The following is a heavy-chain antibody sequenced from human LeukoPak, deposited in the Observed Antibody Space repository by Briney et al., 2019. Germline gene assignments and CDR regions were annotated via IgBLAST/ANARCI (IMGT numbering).Heavy chain of an antibody. CDR1: GFTFSSYS. D-gene: IGHD5-18*01. J-gene: IGHJ4*02. V-gene: IGHV3-21*01. CDR2: ISSSGSYI. CDR3: ARSQLWFSPYYFDY. Sequence: GGSLRLSCAASGFTFSSYSMNWVRQAPGKGLEWVSSISSSGSYIYYADSVKGRFTISRDNAKNSLYLQMNSLRAEDTAVYYCARSQLWFSPYYFDYWGQGTLVTVSS.